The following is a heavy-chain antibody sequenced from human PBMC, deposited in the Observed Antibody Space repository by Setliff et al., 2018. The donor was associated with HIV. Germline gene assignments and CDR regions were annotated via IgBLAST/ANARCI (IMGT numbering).Heavy chain of an antibody. CDR2: INPSGGST. CDR3: ARDLPTTVTKGLEPFDY. J-gene: IGHJ4*02. CDR1: GYTFTSYY. Sequence: ASVKVSCKASGYTFTSYYMHWVRQAPGQGLEWMGIINPSGGSTSYAQKFQGRVTMTRDTSTSTVYMELSSLRSEDTAVYYCARDLPTTVTKGLEPFDYWGQGTLVTVSS. D-gene: IGHD4-17*01. V-gene: IGHV1-46*01.